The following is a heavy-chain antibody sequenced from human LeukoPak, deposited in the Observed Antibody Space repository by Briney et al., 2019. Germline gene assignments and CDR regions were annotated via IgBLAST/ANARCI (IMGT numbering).Heavy chain of an antibody. CDR1: VYTFTGYY. CDR3: ARDTRSSYLQYYFDY. Sequence: ASVKVSCKASVYTFTGYYMHWVRQAPGQGLEWMGWISPDSGRTGFAQKSQGGVTMTRDTSISTAYMELSRLGYDDTAAYYCARDTRSSYLQYYFDYWGQGTLVTVSS. J-gene: IGHJ4*02. V-gene: IGHV1-2*02. D-gene: IGHD5-24*01. CDR2: ISPDSGRT.